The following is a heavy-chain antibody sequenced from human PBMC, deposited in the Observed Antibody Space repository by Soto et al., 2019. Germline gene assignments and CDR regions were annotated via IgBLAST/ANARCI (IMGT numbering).Heavy chain of an antibody. CDR3: VKDESINWYSGHFRH. CDR1: GFTFDDYA. J-gene: IGHJ1*01. Sequence: SLRLSCAASGFTFDDYAMHWVRQVPGKGLEWVSGINWNSGSIGYGDSVKGRFPISRDNAKNSLHLQMNSLSAEDTAFYYCVKDESINWYSGHFRHWGQGTLVTVSS. CDR2: INWNSGSI. V-gene: IGHV3-9*01. D-gene: IGHD6-13*01.